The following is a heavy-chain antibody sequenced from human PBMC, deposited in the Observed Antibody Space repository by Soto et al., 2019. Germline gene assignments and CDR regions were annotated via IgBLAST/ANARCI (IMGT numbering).Heavy chain of an antibody. CDR2: INPSGGST. D-gene: IGHD3-10*01. CDR1: GYTFTSYY. J-gene: IGHJ4*02. Sequence: QVQLVQSGAEVKKPGASVKVSCKASGYTFTSYYMHWVRQAPGQGLEWMGIINPSGGSTSYAQKCQGRVTMTRATSTSTVYMALSSLRSEDTAVYYCASARYGSGSKSDYWGQGTLVTVSS. V-gene: IGHV1-46*01. CDR3: ASARYGSGSKSDY.